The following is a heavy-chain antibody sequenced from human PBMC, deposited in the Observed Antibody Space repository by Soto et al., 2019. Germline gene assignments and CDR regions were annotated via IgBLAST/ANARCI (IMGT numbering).Heavy chain of an antibody. Sequence: EVQLVESGGGLIQPGRSLRLSGAASGFNFSNYDMHWVRQAPGKGLEWVSVIGTSGDTYSPGSVKGRFTISRESAKNSLYIQMNSMRVGDTSVYYCARGVTLDYYGSGRHYYRYYVDVWGRGTVVTVSS. J-gene: IGHJ6*03. CDR1: GFNFSNYD. D-gene: IGHD3-10*01. CDR3: ARGVTLDYYGSGRHYYRYYVDV. CDR2: IGTSGDT. V-gene: IGHV3-13*01.